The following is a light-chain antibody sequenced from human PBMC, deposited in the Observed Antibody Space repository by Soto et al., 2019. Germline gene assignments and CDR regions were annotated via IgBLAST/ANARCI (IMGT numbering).Light chain of an antibody. CDR2: GAS. CDR3: QQYKNWPL. V-gene: IGKV3-15*01. J-gene: IGKJ5*01. CDR1: HSVNSH. Sequence: MMMTQSPATLSVSPGERVTLSCRTSHSVNSHVAWYQQKPGQAPRLLLYGASTRATGIPVRFSGSGFGTEFTLTISSLQSEDFAVCYCQQYKNWPLFGQGTRLDIK.